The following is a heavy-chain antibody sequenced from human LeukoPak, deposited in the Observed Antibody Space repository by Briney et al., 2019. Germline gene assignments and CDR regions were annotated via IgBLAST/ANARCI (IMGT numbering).Heavy chain of an antibody. Sequence: PGGSLRLSCAASGFTFISYAMSWVRQAPGKGLEWVSSISGSGGSSTYYADSVKGRFTISRDNSKNTLYLQMNSLRAEDTAVYYCAKATCRGASCYRFDYWGQGTLVTVSS. CDR3: AKATCRGASCYRFDY. V-gene: IGHV3-23*01. CDR2: ISGSGGSST. D-gene: IGHD2-15*01. CDR1: GFTFISYA. J-gene: IGHJ4*02.